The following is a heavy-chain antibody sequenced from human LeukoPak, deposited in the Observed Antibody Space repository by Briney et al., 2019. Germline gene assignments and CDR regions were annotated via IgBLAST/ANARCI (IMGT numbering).Heavy chain of an antibody. D-gene: IGHD6-19*01. CDR1: GGSISSGGYY. V-gene: IGHV4-31*03. CDR2: IYYSGST. Sequence: SETLSLTCTVSGGSISSGGYYWSWIRQHPGKGLEWIGYIYYSGSTYYDPSLKSRVTISVDTSKNQFSLKLSSVTAADTAVYYCARGSSGWYDYWGQGTLVTVS. CDR3: ARGSSGWYDY. J-gene: IGHJ4*02.